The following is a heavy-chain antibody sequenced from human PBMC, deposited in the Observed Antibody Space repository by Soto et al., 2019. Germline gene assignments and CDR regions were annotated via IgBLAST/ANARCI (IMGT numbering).Heavy chain of an antibody. J-gene: IGHJ5*02. CDR3: ARTQGGTYGLDT. Sequence: GGSLRLSCTGTGFTFSTYWMHWVRQAPGKGLAWVSRITSTGNSTIYADSVKGRFTISRDNTKNTLYLQMNNLRAEDTAVYYCARTQGGTYGLDTWGRGTLVTVSS. D-gene: IGHD1-26*01. CDR2: ITSTGNST. V-gene: IGHV3-74*01. CDR1: GFTFSTYW.